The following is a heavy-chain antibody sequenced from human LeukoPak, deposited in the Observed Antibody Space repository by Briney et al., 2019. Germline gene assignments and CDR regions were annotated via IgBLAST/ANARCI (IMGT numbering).Heavy chain of an antibody. CDR1: GFTFSSYP. D-gene: IGHD2-2*01. CDR3: AQLPHIHGFDY. Sequence: GGSLRLSCAASGFTFSSYPMSWVRPAPGKGLEWVSAISGSGGSTYYADSVKGRFTISRDNSKNTLYLQMNSLRAEDTAVYYCAQLPHIHGFDYWGQGTLVTVSS. V-gene: IGHV3-23*01. J-gene: IGHJ4*02. CDR2: ISGSGGST.